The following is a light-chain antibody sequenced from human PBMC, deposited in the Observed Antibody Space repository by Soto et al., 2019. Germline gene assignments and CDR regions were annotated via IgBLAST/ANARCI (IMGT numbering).Light chain of an antibody. CDR1: QGIGNR. CDR3: QNYNSAPPAGA. Sequence: DFQMTQSPSSLSASVGDRVTITCRASQGIGNRLAWYQQKPGKVPKLLISAASTLESGVPFRFSGRGFGTVFTLTISSLQPEDFATYYCQNYNSAPPAGAFGGGTRVEIK. CDR2: AAS. J-gene: IGKJ4*01. V-gene: IGKV1-27*01.